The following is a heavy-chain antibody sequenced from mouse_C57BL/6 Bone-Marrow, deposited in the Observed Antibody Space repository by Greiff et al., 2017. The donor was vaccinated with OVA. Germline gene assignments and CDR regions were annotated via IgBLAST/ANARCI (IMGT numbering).Heavy chain of an antibody. CDR3: TRGYSNYYAMDY. CDR2: IDPETGGT. V-gene: IGHV1-15*01. CDR1: GYTFTDYE. D-gene: IGHD2-5*01. J-gene: IGHJ4*01. Sequence: VQLQESGAELVRPGASVTLSCKASGYTFTDYEMHWVKQTPVHGLEWIGAIDPETGGTAYTQKFKGKAILTADKSSSTAYMELRSLTSEDSAVYYCTRGYSNYYAMDYGGQGTSVTVSS.